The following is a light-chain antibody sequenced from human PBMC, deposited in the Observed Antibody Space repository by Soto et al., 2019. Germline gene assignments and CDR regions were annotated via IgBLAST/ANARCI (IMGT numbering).Light chain of an antibody. CDR2: DVS. V-gene: IGLV2-14*01. Sequence: QSVLTQPASVSGSPEQSITISCTGTSSDVGGYNYVSWYQQHPGTAPKLIIYDVSNRPSGVSNRFSGSKSGNTASLTISGLQAEDEADYYCCSYTSSNTLVYVFGTGTKVTVL. CDR1: SSDVGGYNY. J-gene: IGLJ1*01. CDR3: CSYTSSNTLVYV.